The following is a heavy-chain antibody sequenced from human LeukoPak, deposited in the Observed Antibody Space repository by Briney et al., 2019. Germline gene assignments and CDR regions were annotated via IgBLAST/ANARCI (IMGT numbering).Heavy chain of an antibody. Sequence: GGSLRLSCAASGFTFSSYGMHWVRQAPGKGLEWVAFIRYDGSNKYYADSVKGRFTISRDNSKNTLYLQMNSLRAEDTAVYYCAKGPGYSSSWFRFDYWGQGTLVTVSS. CDR2: IRYDGSNK. CDR3: AKGPGYSSSWFRFDY. V-gene: IGHV3-30*02. J-gene: IGHJ4*02. CDR1: GFTFSSYG. D-gene: IGHD6-13*01.